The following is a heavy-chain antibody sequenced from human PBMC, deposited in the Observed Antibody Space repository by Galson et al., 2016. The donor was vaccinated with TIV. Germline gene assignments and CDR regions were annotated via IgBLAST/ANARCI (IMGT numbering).Heavy chain of an antibody. D-gene: IGHD3-16*01. Sequence: CAISGDSVSSNSAAWNWLRQSPSRGLEWLGRTFYRSKWYNDYAPSVKSRITINPDTSKNQFSLQLNSVTPEDTAVYYCARATPSVFGIIMTLDFWGPGILVTVSS. CDR2: TFYRSKWYN. V-gene: IGHV6-1*01. CDR1: GDSVSSNSAA. J-gene: IGHJ4*02. CDR3: ARATPSVFGIIMTLDF.